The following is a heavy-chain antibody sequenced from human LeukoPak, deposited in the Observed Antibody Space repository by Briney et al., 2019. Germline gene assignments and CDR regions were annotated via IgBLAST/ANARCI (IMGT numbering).Heavy chain of an antibody. CDR3: ARVDYYGSGSYYPHFDY. J-gene: IGHJ4*02. D-gene: IGHD3-10*01. CDR1: GFTFSSYS. V-gene: IGHV3-21*01. CDR2: ISSSSSYI. Sequence: GGSLRLSCAASGFTFSSYSMNWVRQAPGKGLEWVSSISSSSSYIYYADSVKGRFTISRDNAKNSLYLQMNSLRAEDTAVYYCARVDYYGSGSYYPHFDYWGQGTLVTVSS.